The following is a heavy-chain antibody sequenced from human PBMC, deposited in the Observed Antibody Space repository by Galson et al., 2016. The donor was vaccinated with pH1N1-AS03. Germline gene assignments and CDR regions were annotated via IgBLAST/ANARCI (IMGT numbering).Heavy chain of an antibody. CDR3: ARHREYQVLSSVMDV. CDR2: IYPVDSDT. CDR1: GYSFTNHW. V-gene: IGHV5-51*01. J-gene: IGHJ6*02. Sequence: QSGAEVKKPGESLQISCKGSGYSFTNHWIAWVRQMPGKGLEWMGFIYPVDSDTRYSPSFQGQVTITADKSVTTAYLQWSSLKASDTAIYYCARHREYQVLSSVMDVWGQGTTVTVSS. D-gene: IGHD2-2*01.